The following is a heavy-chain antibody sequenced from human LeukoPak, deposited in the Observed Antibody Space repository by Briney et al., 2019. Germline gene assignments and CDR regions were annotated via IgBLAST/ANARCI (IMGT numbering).Heavy chain of an antibody. J-gene: IGHJ4*02. D-gene: IGHD1-1*01. CDR1: GGSISSGAYY. Sequence: NPSQTLSLTCTVSGGSISSGAYYWSWIRQHPGKGLEWIGYIYYSGSTYYNPSLKSRVTISVDTSKNQFSLKLSSVTAADTAVYYCARQKDNWTYLDYWGQGTLVTVSS. CDR2: IYYSGST. CDR3: ARQKDNWTYLDY. V-gene: IGHV4-30-4*08.